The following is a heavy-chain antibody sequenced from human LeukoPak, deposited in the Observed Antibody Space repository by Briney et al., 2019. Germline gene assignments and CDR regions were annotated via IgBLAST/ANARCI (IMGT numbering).Heavy chain of an antibody. J-gene: IGHJ6*04. Sequence: GGSLRLSCAASGFTFSSYSMNWVRQAPGKGLEWVSYISSSSSTIYYADSVKGRFTISRDNAKNTLYLQMNSLRAEDTAVYYCASLTIFGVGGGKGTTVTVSS. CDR3: ASLTIFGVG. D-gene: IGHD3-3*01. CDR2: ISSSSSTI. CDR1: GFTFSSYS. V-gene: IGHV3-48*04.